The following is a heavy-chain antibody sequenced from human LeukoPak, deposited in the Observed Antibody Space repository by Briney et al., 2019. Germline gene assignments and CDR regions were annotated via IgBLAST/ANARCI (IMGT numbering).Heavy chain of an antibody. Sequence: GGSLRLSCAASGFSFSDCAMSWVRQAPGRGLEWVSSISGSAGSTYYADSMKGRFTISRDNPKNTLHLEMNSLRAEDAAIYYCTKGMATIRRHIDSWGQGTLVTVSS. J-gene: IGHJ4*02. CDR3: TKGMATIRRHIDS. V-gene: IGHV3-23*01. D-gene: IGHD5-24*01. CDR1: GFSFSDCA. CDR2: ISGSAGST.